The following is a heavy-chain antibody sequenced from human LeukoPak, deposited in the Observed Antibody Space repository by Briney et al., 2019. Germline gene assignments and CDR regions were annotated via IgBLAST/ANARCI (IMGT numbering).Heavy chain of an antibody. V-gene: IGHV4-30-4*08. CDR2: IYYSGST. J-gene: IGHJ5*02. CDR3: ARGGQWLVHWFDP. CDR1: GGSISSGDYY. Sequence: NSSETLSLTCTVSGGSISSGDYYWSWIHQPLGKGLEWIGYIYYSGSTSYNPSLKSRVTILVDTSKNQFSLKLSSVTAADTAVYYCARGGQWLVHWFDPWGQGTLVTVSS. D-gene: IGHD6-19*01.